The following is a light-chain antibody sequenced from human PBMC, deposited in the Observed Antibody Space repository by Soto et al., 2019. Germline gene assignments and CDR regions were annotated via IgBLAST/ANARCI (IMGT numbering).Light chain of an antibody. V-gene: IGKV1-5*01. J-gene: IGKJ5*01. CDR1: QSISSW. CDR2: EAS. CDR3: QHLINYPIT. Sequence: DIQMTQSPSSLSASVGDRVTITGPASQSISSWLAWYQQKPGKAPKLLIHEASRLESGVPSRFSGSESGTEFTLTISSLQPEDFATYYCQHLINYPITFGQGTRLEIK.